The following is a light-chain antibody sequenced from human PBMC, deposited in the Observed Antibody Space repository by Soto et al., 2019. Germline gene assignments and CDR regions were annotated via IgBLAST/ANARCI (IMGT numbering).Light chain of an antibody. J-gene: IGKJ4*01. V-gene: IGKV3-11*01. CDR1: QSLGHF. Sequence: EIVLTQSPATLSLAPGDSATLSCRASQSLGHFLVCYQQKPGQAPRLLIADASKRATGIPASFSGSGSGTDFTRTISSLEAEDFAVYYCQQRSNWPVSFGGWTKVEIK. CDR3: QQRSNWPVS. CDR2: DAS.